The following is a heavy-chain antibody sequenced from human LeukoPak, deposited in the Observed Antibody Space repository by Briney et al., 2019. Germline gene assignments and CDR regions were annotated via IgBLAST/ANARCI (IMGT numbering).Heavy chain of an antibody. J-gene: IGHJ2*01. D-gene: IGHD6-19*01. CDR1: GFTFDEHA. CDR2: ISWNSGSI. CDR3: ARDSALRQWLPNWYFDL. V-gene: IGHV3-9*01. Sequence: GRSLRLSCVASGFTFDEHAMYWVRQAPGKGLEWVSGISWNSGSIVYADSVKGRFTISRDNAKNSLFLLMNSPRTEDTSLYYCARDSALRQWLPNWYFDLWGRGTLVTVTS.